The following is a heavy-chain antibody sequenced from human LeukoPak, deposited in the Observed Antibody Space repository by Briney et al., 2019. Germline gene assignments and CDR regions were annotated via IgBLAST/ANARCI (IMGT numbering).Heavy chain of an antibody. Sequence: GGSLRLSCAASGFIFSNYGMHWVRQAPGKGLEWVAFIRYDESNRFYADSVKGRFTISRDNSKNILFLQMNSLRAEDTAVYYCATMQWLEGVDWFDPWGQGTLVTVSS. CDR2: IRYDESNR. CDR3: ATMQWLEGVDWFDP. CDR1: GFIFSNYG. D-gene: IGHD6-19*01. V-gene: IGHV3-30*02. J-gene: IGHJ5*02.